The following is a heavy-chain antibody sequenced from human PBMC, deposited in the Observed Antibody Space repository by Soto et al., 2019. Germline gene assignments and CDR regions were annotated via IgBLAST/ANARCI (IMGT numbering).Heavy chain of an antibody. J-gene: IGHJ4*02. V-gene: IGHV3-7*01. CDR2: MNQDGSER. CDR1: GFTFSNYW. D-gene: IGHD1-7*01. CDR3: TRDRSGTMLF. Sequence: EVQLVESGGGLVQPGGSLRLSCTASGFTFSNYWMSWVRQAPGEGLEWVANMNQDGSERYYVDSVKGRFTISRDNAKKSLYLQINSLRAEDTAIYYCTRDRSGTMLFWGQGTLVTVSP.